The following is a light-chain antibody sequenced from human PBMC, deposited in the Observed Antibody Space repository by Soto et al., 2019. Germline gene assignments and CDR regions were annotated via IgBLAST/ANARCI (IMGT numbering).Light chain of an antibody. CDR2: GAP. J-gene: IGKJ1*01. Sequence: PGARVTLSCRASQSVSSSYLTWHQQKPGQAPRLLIYGAPTRATGIPARLSGSGSGTDFTLTISRLEPEDFAVYYCQQYGSSTWTFGQGSKVDIK. CDR1: QSVSSSY. V-gene: IGKV3-20*01. CDR3: QQYGSSTWT.